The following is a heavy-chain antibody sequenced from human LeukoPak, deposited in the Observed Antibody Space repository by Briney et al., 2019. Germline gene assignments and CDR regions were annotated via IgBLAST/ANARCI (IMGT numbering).Heavy chain of an antibody. CDR1: GFTFRSYG. D-gene: IGHD6-19*01. J-gene: IGHJ6*02. CDR2: LSDTGTI. Sequence: GRSLRLSCGASGFTFRSYGMHGVRHAPGKTSEGRAYLSDTGTIFYSDSVKGRFTLSKDNAKNSLFLQIHSLRAEDTAVYYCTRERPRSWSTFMDVWGQGTTVSVSS. CDR3: TRERPRSWSTFMDV. V-gene: IGHV3-33*01.